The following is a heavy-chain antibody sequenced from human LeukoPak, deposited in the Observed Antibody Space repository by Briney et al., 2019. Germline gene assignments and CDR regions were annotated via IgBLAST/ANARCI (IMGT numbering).Heavy chain of an antibody. Sequence: PGGSLRLSCAASGFTISGYWTSWVRQAPGKGLEWVANIKQEQYGSEEYYVESLKGRFSIFRDNAKNSLYVQMNSLRAEDTALYYCAKGASQWLVERFDYWGQGTLVTVSS. CDR1: GFTISGYW. D-gene: IGHD6-19*01. J-gene: IGHJ4*02. CDR3: AKGASQWLVERFDY. V-gene: IGHV3-7*03. CDR2: IKQEQYGSEE.